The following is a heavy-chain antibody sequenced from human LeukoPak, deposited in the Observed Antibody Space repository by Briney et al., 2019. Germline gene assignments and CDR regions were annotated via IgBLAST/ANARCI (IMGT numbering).Heavy chain of an antibody. CDR2: SGSGGST. J-gene: IGHJ4*02. CDR3: AKDTETYGSGSYLSR. D-gene: IGHD3-10*01. V-gene: IGHV3-23*01. Sequence: GGSLRLSCAASGFTFSSYAISWVGQAPGKGLEWGSASGSGGSTYYADSVKGRFTISRDNSKNTLYLQMNSLRAEDTAVYYCAKDTETYGSGSYLSRWGQGTLVTVSS. CDR1: GFTFSSYA.